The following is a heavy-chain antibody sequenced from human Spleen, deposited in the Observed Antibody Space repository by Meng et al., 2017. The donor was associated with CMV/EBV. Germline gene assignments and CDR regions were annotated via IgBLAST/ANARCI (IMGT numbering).Heavy chain of an antibody. Sequence: ASVKVSCKASGYTFTSYDINWVRQATGQGLEWMGWMNPNSGNTGYAQKFQGRVTMTRNTSISTAYMELSSLRSDDTAVYYCAIRAGCSSTSCYGYYYYGMDVWGQGTTVTVSS. D-gene: IGHD2-2*01. CDR3: AIRAGCSSTSCYGYYYYGMDV. V-gene: IGHV1-8*01. CDR1: GYTFTSYD. J-gene: IGHJ6*02. CDR2: MNPNSGNT.